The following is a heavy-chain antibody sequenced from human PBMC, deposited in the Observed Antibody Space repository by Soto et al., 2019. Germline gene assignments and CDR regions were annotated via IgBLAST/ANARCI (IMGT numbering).Heavy chain of an antibody. J-gene: IGHJ4*02. V-gene: IGHV4-59*01. CDR3: ARALRGDY. Sequence: SETLSLTCTVSGGSFTNYYWTWIRQPPGKGLEWIGYIYYNGNTNYNPSLKSRVTMSVDTSKNQFSLKLTSVTAADTAVYYCARALRGDYWGQGTLVTVSS. CDR2: IYYNGNT. CDR1: GGSFTNYY.